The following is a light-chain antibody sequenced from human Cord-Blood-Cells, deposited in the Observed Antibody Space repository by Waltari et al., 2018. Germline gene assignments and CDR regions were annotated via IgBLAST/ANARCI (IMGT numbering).Light chain of an antibody. Sequence: QSALTQPASVSGSPGQPITISCTGTSSDVGVYNYVFWYQQHPGKAPKLMMYEVSNRPSGVSNRFSGSKSGNTASLTISGLQAEDEADYYCSSYTSSSTYVFGTGTKVTVL. J-gene: IGLJ1*01. CDR2: EVS. CDR3: SSYTSSSTYV. V-gene: IGLV2-14*01. CDR1: SSDVGVYNY.